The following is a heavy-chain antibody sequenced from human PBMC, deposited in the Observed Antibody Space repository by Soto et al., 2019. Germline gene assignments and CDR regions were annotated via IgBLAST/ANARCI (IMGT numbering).Heavy chain of an antibody. D-gene: IGHD5-18*01. CDR3: ARHGYNYGGGYFDY. V-gene: IGHV3-66*04. Sequence: EVQLVESGGGLVQPGGSLRLSCAASGVTVSSNYMSWVRQAPGKGLEWVSVIYSGGSTYYADSVKGRFTISRDNSKNTLYLQMTSLRAEGTAVYYCARHGYNYGGGYFDYWGQGTLVTVSS. CDR2: IYSGGST. CDR1: GVTVSSNY. J-gene: IGHJ4*02.